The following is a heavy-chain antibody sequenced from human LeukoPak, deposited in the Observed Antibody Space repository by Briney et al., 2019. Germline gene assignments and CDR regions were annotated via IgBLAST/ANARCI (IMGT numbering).Heavy chain of an antibody. CDR1: GFTFSSYA. J-gene: IGHJ4*02. D-gene: IGHD1-14*01. V-gene: IGHV3-30-3*01. Sequence: HAGGSLRLSCAASGFTFSSYAMHWVRQAPGKGLEWVAVISYDGSNKYYADSVKGRFTISRDNSNNTLYLQLNNVRTEDTATYFCAKEQYPGYFDFWGQGTLVTVSA. CDR3: AKEQYPGYFDF. CDR2: ISYDGSNK.